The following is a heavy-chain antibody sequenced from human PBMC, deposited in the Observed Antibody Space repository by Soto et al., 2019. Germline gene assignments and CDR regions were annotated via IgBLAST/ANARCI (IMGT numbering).Heavy chain of an antibody. D-gene: IGHD4-17*01. CDR1: GFTFSSYD. Sequence: GGSLRLCCAASGFTFSSYDIDWVRQAPGKGLEWVAIISYDGSNKYYADSVKGRFTISRDNSKNTLYLQMNSLRAEDTAVYYCAKGGEVTTFDYWGQGTLVTVS. J-gene: IGHJ4*02. CDR2: ISYDGSNK. V-gene: IGHV3-30*18. CDR3: AKGGEVTTFDY.